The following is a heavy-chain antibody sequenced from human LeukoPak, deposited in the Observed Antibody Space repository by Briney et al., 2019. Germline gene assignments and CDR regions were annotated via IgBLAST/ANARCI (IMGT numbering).Heavy chain of an antibody. J-gene: IGHJ4*02. CDR2: IYSGGST. CDR1: GFTVSSNY. Sequence: AGSLRLSCAASGFTVSSNYMSSLRQAPGNGLHSLSVIYSGGSTYYADSVKGRFTISRDNIKNTLYLQMNSLRAEDTAVYYCVRDNGYSSGHAFDYWGQGTLVTVS. CDR3: VRDNGYSSGHAFDY. V-gene: IGHV3-53*01. D-gene: IGHD2-8*02.